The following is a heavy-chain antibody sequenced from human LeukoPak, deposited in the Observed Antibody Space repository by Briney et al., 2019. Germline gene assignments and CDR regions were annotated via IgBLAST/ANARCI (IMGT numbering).Heavy chain of an antibody. V-gene: IGHV4-59*01. D-gene: IGHD2-15*01. CDR2: IYYSGSA. Sequence: SETLSLTCTVSGGSISSYYWSWIRQPPGKGLEWIGYIYYSGSANYNPSLKSRVTISVDTSKNQFSLKLSSVTAADTAVYYCARDTPGGFQHWGQGTLVTVSS. CDR3: ARDTPGGFQH. CDR1: GGSISSYY. J-gene: IGHJ1*01.